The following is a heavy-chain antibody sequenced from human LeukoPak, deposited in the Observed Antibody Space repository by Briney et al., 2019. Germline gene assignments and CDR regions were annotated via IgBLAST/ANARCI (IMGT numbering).Heavy chain of an antibody. CDR2: TYYRSKWYN. J-gene: IGHJ6*02. CDR1: GDSVSSNSAA. CDR3: AREGIYGGSYYPANYYYGMDV. Sequence: SQTLSLTCAISGDSVSSNSAAWNWLRQSPSRGLEWLGRTYYRSKWYNDYAVSVKSRITINPDTSKNRFSLQLNSVTPEGTAVYYCAREGIYGGSYYPANYYYGMDVWGQGTTVTVSS. V-gene: IGHV6-1*01. D-gene: IGHD1-26*01.